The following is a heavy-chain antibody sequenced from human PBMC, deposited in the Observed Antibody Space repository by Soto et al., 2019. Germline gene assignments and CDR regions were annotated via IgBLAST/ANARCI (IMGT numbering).Heavy chain of an antibody. CDR3: ARVFRGTGSYYYYYGMDV. V-gene: IGHV4-31*03. CDR1: GGSISSGGYY. D-gene: IGHD2-15*01. CDR2: IYYSGST. J-gene: IGHJ6*02. Sequence: SETLSLTCTVSGGSISSGGYYWSWIRQHPGKGLEWIGYIYYSGSTYYNPSLKSRVTISVDTSKNQFSLKLSSVTAADTAVYYCARVFRGTGSYYYYYGMDVWGQGTTVTVSS.